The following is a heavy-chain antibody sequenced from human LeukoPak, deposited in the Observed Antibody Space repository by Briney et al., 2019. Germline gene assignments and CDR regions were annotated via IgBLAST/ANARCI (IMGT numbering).Heavy chain of an antibody. Sequence: AGGSLRLSCAASGFTFSNAWMSWVRQAPGKGLEWVGRIKSKTDGGTTDYAAPVKGRFTISRDDSKNTLYLQMNSLKTEDTAVYYCITGADIVVVPAGSIDYWGQGTLVTVSS. CDR3: ITGADIVVVPAGSIDY. CDR1: GFTFSNAW. V-gene: IGHV3-15*01. J-gene: IGHJ4*02. D-gene: IGHD2-2*01. CDR2: IKSKTDGGTT.